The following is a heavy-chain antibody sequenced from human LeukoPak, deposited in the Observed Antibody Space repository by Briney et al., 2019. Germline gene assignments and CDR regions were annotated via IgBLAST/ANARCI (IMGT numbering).Heavy chain of an antibody. D-gene: IGHD3-9*01. V-gene: IGHV4-39*01. Sequence: PSETLSLTCTVSGVSISSSNSYWGWIRQPPGKGLEWIGSIYYSGNTYYNASLKSQVSISIDTSKNQFSLKLSSVTAADTAVYYCAKRGFLTGLRDPHSYYYYYYMDVWGKGTTVTVSS. CDR3: AKRGFLTGLRDPHSYYYYYYMDV. CDR2: IYYSGNT. J-gene: IGHJ6*03. CDR1: GVSISSSNSY.